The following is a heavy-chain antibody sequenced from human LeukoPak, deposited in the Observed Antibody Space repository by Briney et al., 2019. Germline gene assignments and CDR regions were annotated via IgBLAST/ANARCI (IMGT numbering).Heavy chain of an antibody. D-gene: IGHD2-2*01. V-gene: IGHV1-24*01. CDR1: GYTLTELS. Sequence: SVKVSCKVSGYTLTELSMHWVRQAPGKGREWMGGFDPEDGETIYAQKSQGRVTMTEDTSTDTAYMELSSLRSEDTAVYYCATGPLVVPAAMVPRYNWFDPWGQGTLVTVSS. CDR2: FDPEDGET. J-gene: IGHJ5*02. CDR3: ATGPLVVPAAMVPRYNWFDP.